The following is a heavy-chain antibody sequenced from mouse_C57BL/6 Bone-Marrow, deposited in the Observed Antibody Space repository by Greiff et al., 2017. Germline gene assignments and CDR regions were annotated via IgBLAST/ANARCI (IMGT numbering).Heavy chain of an antibody. CDR3: AMTTGGAF. J-gene: IGHJ3*01. CDR2: IDPANGNT. Sequence: VQLQQPVAELVRPGASVKLSCTASGFNIKNYYMHWVKQRPEHGLEWIGRIDPANGNTKYAPKFQGKATITEDTSSSTAYLQLSSLTSEGTAIYYCAMTTGGAFCGQGTLVTVSA. V-gene: IGHV14-3*01. D-gene: IGHD1-1*01. CDR1: GFNIKNYY.